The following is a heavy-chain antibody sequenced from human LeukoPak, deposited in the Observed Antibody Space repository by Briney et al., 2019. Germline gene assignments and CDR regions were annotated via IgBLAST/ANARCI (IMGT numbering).Heavy chain of an antibody. CDR2: IYHSGST. CDR1: GYSISSGYY. Sequence: LTCAVSGYSISSGYYWGWIRQPPGKGLEWIGSIYHSGSTYYNPSLKSRVTISVDTSKNQFSLKLSSVTAADTAVYYCARQTPETLDYWGQGTLVTVSS. V-gene: IGHV4-38-2*01. J-gene: IGHJ4*02. CDR3: ARQTPETLDY.